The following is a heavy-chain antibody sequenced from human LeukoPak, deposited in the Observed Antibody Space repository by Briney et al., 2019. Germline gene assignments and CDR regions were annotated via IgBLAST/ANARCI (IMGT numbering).Heavy chain of an antibody. CDR3: AKESYWGIAAAGPFYYYYGMDV. CDR2: ISYDGSNK. V-gene: IGHV3-30*18. CDR1: GFTFSSYA. J-gene: IGHJ6*02. Sequence: GGSLRLSCAASGFTFSSYAMSWVRQAPGKGLEWVAVISYDGSNKYYADSVKGRFTISRDNSKNTLYLQMNSLRAEDTAVYYCAKESYWGIAAAGPFYYYYGMDVWGQGTTVTVSS. D-gene: IGHD6-13*01.